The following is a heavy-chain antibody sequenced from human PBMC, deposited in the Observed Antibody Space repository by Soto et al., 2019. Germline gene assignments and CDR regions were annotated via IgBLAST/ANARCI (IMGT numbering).Heavy chain of an antibody. CDR1: GCSISSGDYY. Sequence: PSETLSLTCTFSGCSISSGDYYWSWIRQPPGKGLEWIGYIYYSGSTYYNPSLKRRVTISVDTSKNQFSLKLSSVTAADTAVYYCARYREKKSWFSPWGRGTLFTVSS. CDR2: IYYSGST. V-gene: IGHV4-30-4*01. CDR3: ARYREKKSWFSP. J-gene: IGHJ5*02.